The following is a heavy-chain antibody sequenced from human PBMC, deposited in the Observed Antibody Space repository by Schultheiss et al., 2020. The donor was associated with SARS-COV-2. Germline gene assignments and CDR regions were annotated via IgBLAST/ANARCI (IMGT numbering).Heavy chain of an antibody. CDR3: ATSDKSAEGYCSGGSCYTLDY. V-gene: IGHV4-34*01. CDR1: GGSISGYY. Sequence: SETLSLTCTVSGGSISGYYWSWIRQPPGKGLEWIGEINHSGSTNYNPSLKSRVTISVDTSKNQFSLKLSSVTAADTAVYYCATSDKSAEGYCSGGSCYTLDYWGQGTLVTVSS. CDR2: INHSGST. D-gene: IGHD2-15*01. J-gene: IGHJ4*02.